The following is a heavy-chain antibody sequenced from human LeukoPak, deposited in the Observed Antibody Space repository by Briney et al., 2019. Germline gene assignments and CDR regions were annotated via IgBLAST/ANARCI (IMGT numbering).Heavy chain of an antibody. CDR1: GYTFTSYG. D-gene: IGHD1-1*01. CDR2: INAYNGNT. J-gene: IGHJ4*02. V-gene: IGHV1-18*01. CDR3: ARRQGTTLSFDY. Sequence: GASVTVSFKASGYTFTSYGFSWVRQAPGQGLEWMGWINAYNGNTNYAQKLQGRVTMTTDTSTSTAYMELRSLRFDDTGVYYCARRQGTTLSFDYWGQGTLVTVSS.